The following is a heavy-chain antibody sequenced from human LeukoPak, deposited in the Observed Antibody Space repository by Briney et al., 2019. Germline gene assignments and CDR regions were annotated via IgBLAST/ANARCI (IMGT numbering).Heavy chain of an antibody. CDR2: IYYSGST. J-gene: IGHJ4*02. Sequence: SETLSLTCTVSGGSISSYYWSWIRQPPGKGLEWIGYIYYSGSTNYNPSLKSRVTISVDTSKNQFSLKLSSVTAADTAVYYCARGGMTTQPFDYWGQGTLVTVSP. CDR1: GGSISSYY. D-gene: IGHD4-17*01. V-gene: IGHV4-59*01. CDR3: ARGGMTTQPFDY.